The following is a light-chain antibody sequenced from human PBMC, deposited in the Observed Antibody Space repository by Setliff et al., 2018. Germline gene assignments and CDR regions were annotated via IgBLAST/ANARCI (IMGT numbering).Light chain of an antibody. CDR2: EVT. CDR1: RSDVGAYDY. J-gene: IGLJ1*01. Sequence: QSVLTQPASVSASPGQSISISCSGTRSDVGAYDYVSWYQQHPGKAPKVLIYEVTNRPSGVSDRFSGSKSGNTASLSISGLQAEDEADYYCSSYTGSDTMVFGTGTKGTVL. CDR3: SSYTGSDTMV. V-gene: IGLV2-14*03.